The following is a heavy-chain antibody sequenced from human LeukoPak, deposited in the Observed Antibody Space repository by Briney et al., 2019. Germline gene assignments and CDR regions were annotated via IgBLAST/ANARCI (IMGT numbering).Heavy chain of an antibody. CDR1: GASISSSY. D-gene: IGHD3-22*01. V-gene: IGHV4-4*08. CDR3: ARGYYDSRGFSNPFDS. Sequence: SEALSLSCTGSGASISSSYWSWLRQPPGKGPEWIAYIHTSGNTNSNPSLKSRVTVSVDASKNQFSLKLRSVAAADTAMYYCARGYYDSRGFSNPFDSWGQGTLVTVSS. CDR2: IHTSGNT. J-gene: IGHJ4*02.